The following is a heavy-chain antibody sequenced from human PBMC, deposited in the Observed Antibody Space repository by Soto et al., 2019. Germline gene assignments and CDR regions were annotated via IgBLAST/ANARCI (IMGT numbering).Heavy chain of an antibody. CDR3: AKQRPRLHPKTYYFDY. J-gene: IGHJ4*02. CDR2: ISYDGSNK. V-gene: IGHV3-30*18. CDR1: GFTFSSYG. Sequence: QVQLVESGGGVVQPGRSLRLSCAASGFTFSSYGMHWVRQAPGKGLEWVAVISYDGSNKYYADSVKGRFTISRDNSKNTLYLQMNSLRAEDTAVYYCAKQRPRLHPKTYYFDYWGQGTLVTVSS. D-gene: IGHD5-12*01.